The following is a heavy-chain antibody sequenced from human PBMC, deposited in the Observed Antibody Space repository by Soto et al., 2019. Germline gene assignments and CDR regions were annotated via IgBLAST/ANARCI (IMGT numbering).Heavy chain of an antibody. Sequence: GGSLRLSCAASGFTFSNYPMHWVRQAPGKGLEWVAVVSYDGKNAFYAESVKGRFTISRDNSKNTVFLQMSTLGGDDTAIYFCARGQGVITIRGLIDYWGQGSLVTVSS. D-gene: IGHD3-16*02. CDR3: ARGQGVITIRGLIDY. CDR2: VSYDGKNA. J-gene: IGHJ4*02. CDR1: GFTFSNYP. V-gene: IGHV3-30*04.